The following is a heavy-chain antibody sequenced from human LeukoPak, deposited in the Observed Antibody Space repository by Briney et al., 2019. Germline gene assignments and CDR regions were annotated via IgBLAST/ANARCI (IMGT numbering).Heavy chain of an antibody. V-gene: IGHV4-31*03. D-gene: IGHD3-22*01. Sequence: SETLSLTCTVSGGSISSGGYYWSWIRQHPGKGLEWIGYIYYSGSTYYNPSLKSRVTISVDTSKNQFSLKLSSVTAADTAVYYCARETDTSNYYDHYWGQGTLVTVSS. J-gene: IGHJ4*02. CDR1: GGSISSGGYY. CDR3: ARETDTSNYYDHY. CDR2: IYYSGST.